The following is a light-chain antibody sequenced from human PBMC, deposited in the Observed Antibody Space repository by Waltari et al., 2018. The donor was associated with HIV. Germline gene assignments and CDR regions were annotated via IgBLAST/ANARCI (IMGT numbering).Light chain of an antibody. Sequence: EIVLTQSPATLSLSPGERAILSCRASQTIRDTFLAWYQQRPGQAPTLLISGASTRATGIPDRFSGNESGTEFTLTISRLEPADLAVYYCQQYGSPPRTFGQGTKVEIK. CDR2: GAS. J-gene: IGKJ1*01. CDR3: QQYGSPPRT. CDR1: QTIRDTF. V-gene: IGKV3-20*01.